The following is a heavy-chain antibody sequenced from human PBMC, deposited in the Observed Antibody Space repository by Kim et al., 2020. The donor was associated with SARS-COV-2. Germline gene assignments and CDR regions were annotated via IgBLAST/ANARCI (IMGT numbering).Heavy chain of an antibody. Sequence: GGSLRLSCAASGFTFSDYSMSWIRQAPGKGLEWVSYISSSGDTTYYADSVKGRFTISRDNAKNSLYLQMNSLRAEDTAVYYCARDFYSRKFVPAARDYWGPGTLVSVSS. J-gene: IGHJ4*02. CDR3: ARDFYSRKFVPAARDY. CDR2: ISSSGDTT. CDR1: GFTFSDYS. V-gene: IGHV3-11*01. D-gene: IGHD2-2*01.